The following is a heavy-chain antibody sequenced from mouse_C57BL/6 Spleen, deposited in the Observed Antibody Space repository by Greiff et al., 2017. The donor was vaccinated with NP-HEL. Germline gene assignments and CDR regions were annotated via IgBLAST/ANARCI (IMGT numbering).Heavy chain of an antibody. CDR1: GFTFTDYY. CDR2: IRNKANGYTT. CDR3: ARLAYYGAMDY. D-gene: IGHD2-10*01. V-gene: IGHV7-3*01. Sequence: EVNVVESGGGLVQPGGSLSLSCAASGFTFTDYYMSWVRQPPGKALEWLGFIRNKANGYTTEYSASVKGRFTISRDNSQSILYLQMNALRAEDSATYYCARLAYYGAMDYWGQGTSVTVSS. J-gene: IGHJ4*01.